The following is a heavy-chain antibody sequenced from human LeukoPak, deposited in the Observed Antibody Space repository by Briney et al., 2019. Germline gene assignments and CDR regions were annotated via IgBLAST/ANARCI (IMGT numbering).Heavy chain of an antibody. CDR2: ISSSGSTI. J-gene: IGHJ3*02. CDR3: ARGHIAVAAHDDAFDI. V-gene: IGHV3-48*03. D-gene: IGHD6-19*01. Sequence: GGSLRLSCAASGFTFSSYEMNGVRQAPGKGWEWVSYISSSGSTIYYADSVKGRFTISRDNAKNSLYLQMNSLRAEDTAVYYCARGHIAVAAHDDAFDIWGQGTMVTVSS. CDR1: GFTFSSYE.